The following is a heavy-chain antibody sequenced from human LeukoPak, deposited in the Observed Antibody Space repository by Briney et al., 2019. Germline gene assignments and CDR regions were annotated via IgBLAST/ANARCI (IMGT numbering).Heavy chain of an antibody. V-gene: IGHV4-4*02. J-gene: IGHJ4*02. CDR3: ASSGYSSSWYNY. D-gene: IGHD6-13*01. Sequence: TSGTLSLTCAVSGGSISSSNWWSWVRQPPGKGLEWIGEIYHSGSTNYNPSLKSRVTISVDKSKNQFSLKLSSMTAADTAVYYCASSGYSSSWYNYWGQGTLVTVSS. CDR2: IYHSGST. CDR1: GGSISSSNW.